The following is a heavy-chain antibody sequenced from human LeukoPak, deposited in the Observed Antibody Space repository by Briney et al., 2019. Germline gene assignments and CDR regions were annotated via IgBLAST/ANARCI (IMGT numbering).Heavy chain of an antibody. CDR2: IIPIFGTA. CDR3: ASSVGYSSGPFDY. Sequence: ASVKVSCKASGGTFISYAISWVRQAPGQGLEWMGGIIPIFGTANYAQKFQGRVTITADESTSTAYMELSSLRSEDTAVYYCASSVGYSSGPFDYWGQGTLVTVSS. CDR1: GGTFISYA. V-gene: IGHV1-69*13. J-gene: IGHJ4*02. D-gene: IGHD6-19*01.